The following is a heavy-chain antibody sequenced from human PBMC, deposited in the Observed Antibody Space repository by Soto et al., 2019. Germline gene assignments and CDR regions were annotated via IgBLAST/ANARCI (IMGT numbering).Heavy chain of an antibody. D-gene: IGHD6-13*01. Sequence: SETLSLTCAVYGGSFSGHYWSWIRQPPGKGLEWIGEINHSGSTNYNPSLKSRVTISVDTSKNQFSLKLSSVTAADTAVYYCASVKNRAAAAPRLLYWGQGTRVNLAS. CDR2: INHSGST. CDR1: GGSFSGHY. V-gene: IGHV4-34*01. CDR3: ASVKNRAAAAPRLLY. J-gene: IGHJ4*02.